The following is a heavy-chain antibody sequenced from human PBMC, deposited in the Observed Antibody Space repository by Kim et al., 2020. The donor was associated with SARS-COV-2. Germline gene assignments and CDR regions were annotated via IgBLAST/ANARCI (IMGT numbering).Heavy chain of an antibody. CDR1: GYTFTSHN. J-gene: IGHJ4*02. Sequence: ASVKVSCKASGYTFTSHNINWVRQATGQGLEWMGWVNPNSGNTGYVQKFQGKVTMTSNTSISTAYMELSSLRSEDTAVYYCARGIGEAAERGHYWGQGTQVTVSS. CDR3: ARGIGEAAERGHY. CDR2: VNPNSGNT. D-gene: IGHD6-19*01. V-gene: IGHV1-8*02.